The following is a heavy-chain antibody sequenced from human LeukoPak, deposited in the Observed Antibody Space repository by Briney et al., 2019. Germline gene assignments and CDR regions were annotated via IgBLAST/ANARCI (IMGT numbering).Heavy chain of an antibody. CDR3: ARDWQQLAFDY. D-gene: IGHD6-13*01. J-gene: IGHJ4*02. V-gene: IGHV3-11*01. Sequence: GGSLRLSCAASGFTFSDYYMSWIRQAPGKGLEWVSYISSSGSTIYYADSVKGRFTISRDNAKNSLYLQMDSLRAEDTAVYYCARDWQQLAFDYWGQGTLVTVSS. CDR2: ISSSGSTI. CDR1: GFTFSDYY.